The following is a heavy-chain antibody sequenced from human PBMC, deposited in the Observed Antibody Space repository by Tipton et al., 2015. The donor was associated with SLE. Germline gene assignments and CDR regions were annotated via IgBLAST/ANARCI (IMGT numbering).Heavy chain of an antibody. V-gene: IGHV1-18*01. CDR2: ISAYNGNT. D-gene: IGHD3-22*01. CDR3: AREKMDYYDSSGSNDAFDI. Sequence: QLVQSGAEVKKPGASVKVSCKASGYTFTSYGISWVRQAPGQGLEWMGWISAYNGNTNYAQKLQGRVTMTTDASTSTAYMELRSLRSDDTAVYYCAREKMDYYDSSGSNDAFDIWGQGTMATVSS. J-gene: IGHJ3*02. CDR1: GYTFTSYG.